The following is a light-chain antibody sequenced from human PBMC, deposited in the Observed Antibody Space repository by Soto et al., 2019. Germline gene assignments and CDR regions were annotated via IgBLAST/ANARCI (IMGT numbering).Light chain of an antibody. J-gene: IGLJ1*01. Sequence: QSVQTQPASVSGSPGQSITISCTGTSSDVGAYEYVSWYQQHPGKAPKLLIYDVSNRPSGVSTRFSGSKSGNTASLTISGLQAEDEGDYYCTSYTTRRLYVFGSGTKVTVL. CDR3: TSYTTRRLYV. CDR1: SSDVGAYEY. CDR2: DVS. V-gene: IGLV2-14*03.